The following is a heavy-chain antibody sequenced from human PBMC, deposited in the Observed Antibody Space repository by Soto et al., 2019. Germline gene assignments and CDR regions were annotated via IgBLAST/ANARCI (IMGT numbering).Heavy chain of an antibody. J-gene: IGHJ4*02. Sequence: GGSLRLSCTASGLTFTSSSFHWVRQAPGKGLEWVAVISENGDRQYSTESVRGRFLISRDSSKNTVYLQMNSLRPEDTGVYFCARRLATTVSALGYWGQGTLVTVSS. V-gene: IGHV3-30-3*01. CDR1: GLTFTSSS. CDR2: ISENGDRQ. CDR3: ARRLATTVSALGY. D-gene: IGHD4-17*01.